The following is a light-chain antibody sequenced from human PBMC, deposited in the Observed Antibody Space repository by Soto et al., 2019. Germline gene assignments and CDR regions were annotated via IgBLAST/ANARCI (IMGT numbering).Light chain of an antibody. CDR3: GSYTSSSTLMI. CDR1: PSDVGAYNY. Sequence: QSALTQPASVSGSPGQSITISCTGTPSDVGAYNYVSWYQHHPGKAPKVMIYDVSNRPSGVSSRFSGSKSGNTASLTISGLQAEDEANYYCGSYTSSSTLMIFGAGTKVTVL. V-gene: IGLV2-14*03. J-gene: IGLJ1*01. CDR2: DVS.